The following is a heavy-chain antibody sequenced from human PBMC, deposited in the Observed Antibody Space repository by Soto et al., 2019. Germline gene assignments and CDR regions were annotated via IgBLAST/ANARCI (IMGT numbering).Heavy chain of an antibody. D-gene: IGHD6-6*01. CDR2: ITNSSSYK. Sequence: GGSLRLSCAASGFTFSSYSMHWVRQAPGKGLEWVSFITNSSSYKYYADSVKGRFTISRDNAKNSLYLQMNSLRAEDTAVYYCARALGSSSVSFDVWGQGTMVTVSS. CDR1: GFTFSSYS. V-gene: IGHV3-21*01. CDR3: ARALGSSSVSFDV. J-gene: IGHJ5*02.